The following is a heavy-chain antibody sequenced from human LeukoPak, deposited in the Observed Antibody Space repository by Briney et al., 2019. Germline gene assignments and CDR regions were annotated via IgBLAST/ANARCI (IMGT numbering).Heavy chain of an antibody. D-gene: IGHD3-9*01. Sequence: GESLKISCRGSGYSFTSYWIGWVRQMPGRGLEWMGIIYPGDSDTRYSPSFQGQVTISANKSISTAYLQWSSLKASDTAMYYCAIRDVILTGTAYWGQRTLVTVSS. CDR2: IYPGDSDT. V-gene: IGHV5-51*01. J-gene: IGHJ4*02. CDR3: AIRDVILTGTAY. CDR1: GYSFTSYW.